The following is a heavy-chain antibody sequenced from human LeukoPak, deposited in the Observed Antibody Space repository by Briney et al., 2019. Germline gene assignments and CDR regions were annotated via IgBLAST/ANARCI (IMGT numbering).Heavy chain of an antibody. CDR3: ARGDVVYYYYGLDV. D-gene: IGHD2-15*01. J-gene: IGHJ6*04. Sequence: PGGSLRLSCAASGFTFTYYWFTSVRQAPGKGLERVANIKHDGSETYYVDSVKGRFTISRDNAKNSLYLQMNSLRAEDTAVYYCARGDVVYYYYGLDVWGKGTTVTVSS. CDR2: IKHDGSET. CDR1: GFTFTYYW. V-gene: IGHV3-7*03.